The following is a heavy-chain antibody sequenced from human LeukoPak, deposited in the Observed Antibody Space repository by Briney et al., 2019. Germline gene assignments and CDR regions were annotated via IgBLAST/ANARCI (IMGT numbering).Heavy chain of an antibody. J-gene: IGHJ4*02. D-gene: IGHD6-19*01. Sequence: GGSLRLSCAASGFTFSSYAMTWLRQAPGKGLEWVSSISGSGGTTNYADSVKGRFTISRDNSKNSLYLQMNSLRAEDTAVYYCAKLSGWYWGTVWGQGTLVTVSS. CDR1: GFTFSSYA. CDR2: ISGSGGTT. V-gene: IGHV3-23*01. CDR3: AKLSGWYWGTV.